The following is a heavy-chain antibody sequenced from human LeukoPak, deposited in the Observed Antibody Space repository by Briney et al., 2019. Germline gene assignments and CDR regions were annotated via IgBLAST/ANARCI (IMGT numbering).Heavy chain of an antibody. CDR1: GGSISSTGYY. Sequence: SETLSLTCSVSGGSISSTGYYWGWIRQTPGKGLEWIGSLYYSGSTYYNPSLKSRVTISGDTSKNQFSLKLRSVTAADTAVYYCARDIAMEYFDYWGQGTLVTVSS. CDR3: ARDIAMEYFDY. J-gene: IGHJ4*02. V-gene: IGHV4-39*02. D-gene: IGHD5-18*01. CDR2: LYYSGST.